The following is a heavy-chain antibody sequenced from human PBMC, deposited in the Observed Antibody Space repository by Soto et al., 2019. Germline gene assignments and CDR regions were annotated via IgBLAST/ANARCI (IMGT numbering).Heavy chain of an antibody. D-gene: IGHD3-3*01. CDR3: ARGGRSITIFGVVSFFDY. Sequence: EVQLVESGGGLVQPGGSLRLSCAASGFTFSSYWMSWVRQAPGKGLEWVANIKQDGSEKYYVDSVKGRFTISRDNAKNSLYLQMNSLRAEDTAVYYCARGGRSITIFGVVSFFDYWGQGTLVTVSS. CDR2: IKQDGSEK. CDR1: GFTFSSYW. V-gene: IGHV3-7*05. J-gene: IGHJ4*02.